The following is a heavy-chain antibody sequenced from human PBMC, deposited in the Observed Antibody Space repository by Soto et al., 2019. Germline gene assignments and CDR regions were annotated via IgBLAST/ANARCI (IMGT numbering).Heavy chain of an antibody. CDR3: ARDSVPLAGTSWAGNRLDP. J-gene: IGHJ5*02. Sequence: QVQLVESGGGVVQPGGSLRLSCAASGFIFSTYAMYWVRQTPGKGLEWVAVISYDGNSNFYTDSVKGRFTISRDNSRNTLYLQMNNLRTEDTALYFCARDSVPLAGTSWAGNRLDPWGQGTLVTFSS. D-gene: IGHD6-13*01. CDR1: GFIFSTYA. CDR2: ISYDGNSN. V-gene: IGHV3-30-3*01.